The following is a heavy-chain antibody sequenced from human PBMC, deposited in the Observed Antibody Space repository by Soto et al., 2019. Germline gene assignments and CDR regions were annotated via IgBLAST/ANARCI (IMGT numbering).Heavy chain of an antibody. CDR2: IGDSEGETT. V-gene: IGHV3-23*01. Sequence: EVQLLESGGGLVQPGGALRLSCAASGFTFSTYAMTWVRQAPGKGPEWVSRIGDSEGETTHYADSVKGRFTISRDNAKYTLYLQVNSLRVEDTAIYYCAKGYCGGGRCYDLDNWFDSWGQGTRVTVSS. CDR3: AKGYCGGGRCYDLDNWFDS. CDR1: GFTFSTYA. D-gene: IGHD2-15*01. J-gene: IGHJ5*01.